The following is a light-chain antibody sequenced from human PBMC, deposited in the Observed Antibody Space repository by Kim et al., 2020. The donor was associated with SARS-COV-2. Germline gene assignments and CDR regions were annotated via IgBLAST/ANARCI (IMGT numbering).Light chain of an antibody. CDR1: SSDVGDYNY. CDR3: SSYTSSSTRV. J-gene: IGLJ3*02. Sequence: GQSITISCTGTSSDVGDYNYVSWYQQHPGKAPKLMIYDVSNRPSGVSNRFSGSKSGNTASLTISGLQAEDEADYYCSSYTSSSTRVFGGGTKLTVL. CDR2: DVS. V-gene: IGLV2-14*03.